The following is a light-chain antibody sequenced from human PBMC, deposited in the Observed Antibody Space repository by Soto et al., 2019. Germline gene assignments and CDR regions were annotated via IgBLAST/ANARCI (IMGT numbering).Light chain of an antibody. Sequence: QPALTQPASVSGSPGQSITISCTGTSSDVGGYNYVSWYQHHPGKAPKLMIYDVTDRPSGISFRFSGSKSGNTASLTISRLQAEDEADYYCSSYSSSNTVLFGAGTKVTVL. CDR2: DVT. CDR3: SSYSSSNTVL. V-gene: IGLV2-14*03. CDR1: SSDVGGYNY. J-gene: IGLJ2*01.